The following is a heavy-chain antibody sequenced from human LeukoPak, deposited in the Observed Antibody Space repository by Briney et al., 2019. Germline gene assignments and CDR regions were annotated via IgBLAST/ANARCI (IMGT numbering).Heavy chain of an antibody. D-gene: IGHD2-2*01. Sequence: SQTLSLTCAISGDSVFSNSSWNWIRRSPSRGLEWLGRTYYRSTWYNDYAVSVRGRITVNPDTSKNQFSLHLNSVTPEDTAVYYCARRLTQYDCFDPWGQGILVTVSS. CDR2: TYYRSTWYN. V-gene: IGHV6-1*01. CDR1: GDSVFSNSS. J-gene: IGHJ5*02. CDR3: ARRLTQYDCFDP.